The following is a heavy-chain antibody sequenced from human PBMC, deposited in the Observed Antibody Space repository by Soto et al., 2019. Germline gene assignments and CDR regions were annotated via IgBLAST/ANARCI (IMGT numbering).Heavy chain of an antibody. V-gene: IGHV1-46*01. D-gene: IGHD5-18*01. CDR3: ARSNSYGYSPTNRRHYYFAMDV. J-gene: IGHJ6*02. CDR2: INPSGGST. CDR1: GYTFTSYY. Sequence: GASVKVSCKASGYTFTSYYMHWVRQAPGQGLEWMGIINPSGGSTSYAQKFQGRVTMTRDTSRHQFSLKLSSVTAADTAVYYCARSNSYGYSPTNRRHYYFAMDVWGQGTTVTVSS.